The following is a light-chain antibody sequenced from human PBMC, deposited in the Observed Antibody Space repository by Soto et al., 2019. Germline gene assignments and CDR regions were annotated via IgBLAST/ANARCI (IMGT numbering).Light chain of an antibody. J-gene: IGKJ2*01. CDR2: GAS. V-gene: IGKV3-20*01. CDR3: QQYGSSPLT. CDR1: QRVSSSY. Sequence: EIVLTQSPGTLSLSPGERATLSCRASQRVSSSYLAWYQQKPGQAPRLLIYGASSRATGIPDRFSGSGSGTDFTLTISRREPEDYAVYYCQQYGSSPLTFGQGTKLEIK.